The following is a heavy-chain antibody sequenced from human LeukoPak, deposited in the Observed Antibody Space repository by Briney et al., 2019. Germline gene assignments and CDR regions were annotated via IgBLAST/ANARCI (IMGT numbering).Heavy chain of an antibody. CDR1: GFTSSSYD. J-gene: IGHJ6*02. CDR2: ISSSSSYI. Sequence: GGSLRLSCAASGFTSSSYDMNWVRQAPGKGLEWVSSISSSSSYIYYADSVKGRFTISRDNAKNSLYLQMNSLRAEDTAVYYCARDPEDFSGGSCLCMDVWGQGTTVTVSS. D-gene: IGHD2-15*01. CDR3: ARDPEDFSGGSCLCMDV. V-gene: IGHV3-21*01.